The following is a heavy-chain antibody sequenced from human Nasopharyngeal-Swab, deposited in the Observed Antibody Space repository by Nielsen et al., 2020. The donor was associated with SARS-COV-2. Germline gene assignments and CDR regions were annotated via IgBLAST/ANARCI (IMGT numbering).Heavy chain of an antibody. J-gene: IGHJ5*02. Sequence: SETVSLTCAVYGGSFSGYYWSWIRQPPGKGLEWIGEINHSGSTNYNPSLKSRVTISVDTSKNQFSLKLSSVTAADTAVYYCASQPGTANNGANWFDPWGQGTLVTVSS. CDR3: ASQPGTANNGANWFDP. V-gene: IGHV4-34*01. D-gene: IGHD1/OR15-1a*01. CDR1: GGSFSGYY. CDR2: INHSGST.